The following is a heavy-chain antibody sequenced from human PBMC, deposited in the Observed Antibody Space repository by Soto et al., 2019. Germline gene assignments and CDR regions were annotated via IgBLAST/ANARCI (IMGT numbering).Heavy chain of an antibody. CDR3: ARGAGTFDFDI. V-gene: IGHV4-34*01. CDR1: GGSFSGYY. CDR2: INHSGST. D-gene: IGHD6-19*01. Sequence: SETLSLTCAVYGGSFSGYYWSWIRQPPGKGLEWIGEINHSGSTNYNPSLKSRVTISVDTSKNQFSLKLSSVTAADTAVYYCARGAGTFDFDIWGQGTMVTVSS. J-gene: IGHJ3*02.